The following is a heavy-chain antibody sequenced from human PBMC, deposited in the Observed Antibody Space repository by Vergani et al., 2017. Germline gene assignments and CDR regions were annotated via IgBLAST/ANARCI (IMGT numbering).Heavy chain of an antibody. CDR1: GGSFSGYY. D-gene: IGHD3-22*01. CDR3: ARGVGGYPFDY. Sequence: QVQLQQWGAGLLKPSETLSLTCAVYGGSFSGYYWSWIRQPPGKGLEWIGEINHSGSTNYNPSLKSRVTISVDTSKNQFSLKLSSVTAADTAVYYCARGVGGYPFDYWGQGTLVTVSS. V-gene: IGHV4-34*01. CDR2: INHSGST. J-gene: IGHJ4*02.